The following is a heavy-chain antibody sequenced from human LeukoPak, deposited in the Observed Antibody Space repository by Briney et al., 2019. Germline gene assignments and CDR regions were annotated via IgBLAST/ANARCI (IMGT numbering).Heavy chain of an antibody. Sequence: GRSLRLSCAASGFTFDDYAMHWVRQAPGKGLEWVSGISWNSGSIGYADSVKGRFTISRDNAKNSLYLQMNSLRAEDTALYYCAKDSSSGSYQLQYFDYRGQGTLVTVSS. J-gene: IGHJ4*02. CDR1: GFTFDDYA. V-gene: IGHV3-9*01. D-gene: IGHD1-26*01. CDR2: ISWNSGSI. CDR3: AKDSSSGSYQLQYFDY.